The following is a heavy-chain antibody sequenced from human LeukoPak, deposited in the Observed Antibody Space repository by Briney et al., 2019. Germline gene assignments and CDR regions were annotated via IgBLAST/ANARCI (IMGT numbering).Heavy chain of an antibody. CDR2: ISGSGGTT. CDR1: GFTFSSYA. V-gene: IGHV3-23*01. J-gene: IGHJ4*02. D-gene: IGHD6-19*01. CDR3: AKHSSSGNYYFDY. Sequence: GGSLRLSCAASGFTFSSYAMSWVRQAPGKGLGWVSSISGSGGTTYYADSVKGRFTISRDNSKNTLYLQMNSLRAEDTAVYYCAKHSSSGNYYFDYWGQGTLVTVSS.